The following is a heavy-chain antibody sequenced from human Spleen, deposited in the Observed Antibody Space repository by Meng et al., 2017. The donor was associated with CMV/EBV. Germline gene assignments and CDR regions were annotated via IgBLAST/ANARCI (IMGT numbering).Heavy chain of an antibody. CDR2: ISGSIGST. D-gene: IGHD3-10*01. CDR3: AREMVL. J-gene: IGHJ4*02. Sequence: SLGLSCSAPVFPFRSYAIGLVRQAPGKGLEWVSAISGSIGSTYYADSVKGRFTISRDNSKNTLYLQMNSLRAEDTAVYYCAREMVLWGQGTLVTVSS. CDR1: VFPFRSYA. V-gene: IGHV3-23*01.